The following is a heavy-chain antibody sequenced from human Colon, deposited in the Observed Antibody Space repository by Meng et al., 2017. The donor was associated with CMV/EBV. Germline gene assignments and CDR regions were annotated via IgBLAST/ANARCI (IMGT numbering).Heavy chain of an antibody. CDR3: ARVFPPIFGIVKNSFNWFDP. J-gene: IGHJ5*02. CDR2: IYYSGTT. D-gene: IGHD3-3*01. CDR1: GASIRSSDYY. Sequence: SETLSLTCSVSGASIRSSDYYWGWIRQPPGKGLEWIGNIYYSGTTSYNPSLKSRVTVSMDTSNNQFSLNLGFVTAAVTAVYYCARVFPPIFGIVKNSFNWFDPWGQGILVTVSS. V-gene: IGHV4-39*07.